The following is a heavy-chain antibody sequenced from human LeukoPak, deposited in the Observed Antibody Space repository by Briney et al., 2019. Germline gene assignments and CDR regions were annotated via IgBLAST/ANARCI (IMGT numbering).Heavy chain of an antibody. Sequence: GGSLRLSCAASGFAVSRNYMSWVRQAPGKGLDWVSTISGSDDSTYYADSVKGRFTISRDNSKNTVYLQMNSLRAEDTAVYYCAKLRSGGPAAGNYWGQGTLVTVSS. V-gene: IGHV3-23*01. CDR3: AKLRSGGPAAGNY. J-gene: IGHJ4*02. CDR2: ISGSDDST. D-gene: IGHD6-13*01. CDR1: GFAVSRNY.